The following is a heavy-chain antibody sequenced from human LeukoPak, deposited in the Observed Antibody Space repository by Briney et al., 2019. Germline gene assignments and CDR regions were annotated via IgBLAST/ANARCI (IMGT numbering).Heavy chain of an antibody. D-gene: IGHD5-24*01. V-gene: IGHV4-34*01. CDR1: GFTFSSSA. CDR2: INHSGST. J-gene: IGHJ2*01. CDR3: ARGRRYRDGCNSRYWYFDL. Sequence: PGGSLRLSCAASGFTFSSSAMSWIRQPPGKGLEWIGEINHSGSTNYNPSLKSRVTISVDTSKNQFSLKLSSVTAADTAVYYCARGRRYRDGCNSRYWYFDLWGRGTLVTVSS.